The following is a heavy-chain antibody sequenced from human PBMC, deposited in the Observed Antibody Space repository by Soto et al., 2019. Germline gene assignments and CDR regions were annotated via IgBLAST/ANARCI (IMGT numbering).Heavy chain of an antibody. CDR2: IYNSGST. CDR1: GGSISSYY. J-gene: IGHJ4*02. Sequence: PSETLSLTCTVSGGSISSYYWSWIRQPPGKGLKWIGFIYNSGSTNFNPSLKSRVTISMDTSRNQFSLILSPVTAADTAVYYCARAPYGSGTKPYYFVYWGQGTLVTVSS. V-gene: IGHV4-59*01. D-gene: IGHD3-10*01. CDR3: ARAPYGSGTKPYYFVY.